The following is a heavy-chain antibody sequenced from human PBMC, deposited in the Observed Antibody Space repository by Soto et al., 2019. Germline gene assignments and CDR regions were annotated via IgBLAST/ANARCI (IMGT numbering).Heavy chain of an antibody. J-gene: IGHJ4*01. V-gene: IGHV3-15*05. D-gene: IGHD3-22*01. Sequence: PGGSLRLSCAASGFALSSGSMHWVRQVPGKGLEWVGRIKSKALGGTTDFAAPVRGRFAITRDDSRNVAYMQMNSLYTEDTAVYYCTTDSYSTMIEVRFDYWGHGTLVTVSS. CDR2: IKSKALGGTT. CDR3: TTDSYSTMIEVRFDY. CDR1: GFALSSGS.